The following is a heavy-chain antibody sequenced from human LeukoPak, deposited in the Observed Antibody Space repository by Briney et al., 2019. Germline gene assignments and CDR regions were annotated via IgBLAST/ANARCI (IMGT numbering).Heavy chain of an antibody. CDR1: GYSISGDYY. D-gene: IGHD3-22*01. CDR3: ARDVTYYYDISGYYFGNSAFDI. Sequence: SETLSLTCTVSGYSISGDYYWGWIRPPPGRGLWWVGSIYSSGTTYYNPSHRRRATILVDTSKNQSSKQLTSVTAAATVVYYCARDVTYYYDISGYYFGNSAFDIWGEGTMVTVSS. J-gene: IGHJ3*02. V-gene: IGHV4-38-2*02. CDR2: IYSSGTT.